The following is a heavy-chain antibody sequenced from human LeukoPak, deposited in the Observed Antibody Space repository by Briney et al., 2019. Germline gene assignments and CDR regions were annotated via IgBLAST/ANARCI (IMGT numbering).Heavy chain of an antibody. CDR2: ISGSGGST. CDR1: GFTFSSYA. V-gene: IGHV3-23*01. D-gene: IGHD6-13*01. CDR3: AKDRGSSSWLAFDI. Sequence: GGSLRLSCAASGFTFSSYAMSWVRQAPGKGLEWVSAISGSGGSTYYADSVKRRFPISRDNSKNTLYLEMNSLRGEGTAVYYCAKDRGSSSWLAFDIWGRGTMVSVS. J-gene: IGHJ3*02.